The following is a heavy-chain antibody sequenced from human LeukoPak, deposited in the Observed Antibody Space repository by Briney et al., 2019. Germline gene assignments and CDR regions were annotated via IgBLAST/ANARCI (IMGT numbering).Heavy chain of an antibody. CDR2: IYYSGST. D-gene: IGHD5-18*01. CDR3: ARGIQLWPWGSGYFDY. Sequence: SETLSLTCAVYGGSFSGYYWSWIRQPPGKGLEWIGYIYYSGSTNYNPSLKSRVTISVDTSKNQFSLKLSSVTAADTAVYYCARGIQLWPWGSGYFDYWGQGTLVTVSS. CDR1: GGSFSGYY. J-gene: IGHJ4*02. V-gene: IGHV4-59*01.